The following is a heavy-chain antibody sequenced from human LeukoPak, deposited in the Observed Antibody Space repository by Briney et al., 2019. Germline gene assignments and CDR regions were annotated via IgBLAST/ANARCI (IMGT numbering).Heavy chain of an antibody. Sequence: SETLSLTCTVSDGSISSYYWAWIRQPPGKGLAWIGSIYYSGNTYYNPSLRSRVTISVDTSNNKFSLKLSSVTAADTAVYYCARQSTKYNSGWLFDYWGQGILVTVSS. J-gene: IGHJ4*02. V-gene: IGHV4-39*01. CDR3: ARQSTKYNSGWLFDY. D-gene: IGHD6-19*01. CDR2: IYYSGNT. CDR1: DGSISSYY.